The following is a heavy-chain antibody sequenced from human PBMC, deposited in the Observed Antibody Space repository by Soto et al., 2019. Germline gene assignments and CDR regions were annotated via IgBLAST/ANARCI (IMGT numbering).Heavy chain of an antibody. Sequence: QGQLQESGPGLVKPSQTLSLTCTVSGGSISSGDYDWSWIRQPPGKGLEWIGYIYYSGSTYYNPSLKSRVTISVYTSKNQFSLKLSSVTAADTAVYYCARAMVVTQNWFDPWGQGTLVTVSS. J-gene: IGHJ5*02. D-gene: IGHD2-21*02. CDR1: GGSISSGDYD. CDR3: ARAMVVTQNWFDP. CDR2: IYYSGST. V-gene: IGHV4-30-4*01.